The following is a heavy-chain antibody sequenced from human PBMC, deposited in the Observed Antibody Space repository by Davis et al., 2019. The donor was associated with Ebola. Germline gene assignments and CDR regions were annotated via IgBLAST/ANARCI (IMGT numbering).Heavy chain of an antibody. D-gene: IGHD6-19*01. J-gene: IGHJ5*02. CDR2: INSDGSSI. CDR1: GFTFSSYW. V-gene: IGHV3-74*01. Sequence: GESLKISCAASGFTFSSYWMHWVRQAPGKGLVWVSRINSDGSSINYADSVKGRFTISRDNAKNTLYLQMNSLRAEDTAVYYCARDYSGFQVAWGQGTLVTVSS. CDR3: ARDYSGFQVA.